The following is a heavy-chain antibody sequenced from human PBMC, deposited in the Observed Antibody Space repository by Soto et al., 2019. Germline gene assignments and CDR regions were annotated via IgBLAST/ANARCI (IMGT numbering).Heavy chain of an antibody. Sequence: PGGSLRLSCAASGFTVSSNYMSWVRQAPGKGLEWVSVIYSGGSTYYADSVKGRFTISRDNSKNTLYLQMNSLRAEDTAVYYCARDQPYCGGDCYGRDAFDIWGQGTMVTVSS. D-gene: IGHD2-21*02. V-gene: IGHV3-53*01. CDR1: GFTVSSNY. CDR3: ARDQPYCGGDCYGRDAFDI. CDR2: IYSGGST. J-gene: IGHJ3*02.